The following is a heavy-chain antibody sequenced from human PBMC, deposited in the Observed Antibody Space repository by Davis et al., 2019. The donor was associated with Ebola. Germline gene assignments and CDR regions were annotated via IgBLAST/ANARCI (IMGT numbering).Heavy chain of an antibody. CDR1: GFTFSSYG. V-gene: IGHV3-33*01. Sequence: GESLKISCVASGFTFSSYGMHWVCQAPGKGLEWVAVIWYDGSNKYYADYVKGRFTISRDNSKNTLYLQMNSLRAEDTAVYYCARDALYGDYADDAFDIRGQGTMVTVSS. J-gene: IGHJ3*02. CDR3: ARDALYGDYADDAFDI. CDR2: IWYDGSNK. D-gene: IGHD4-17*01.